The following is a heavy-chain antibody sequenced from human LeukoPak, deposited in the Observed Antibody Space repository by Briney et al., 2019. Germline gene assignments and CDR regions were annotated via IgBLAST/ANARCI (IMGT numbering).Heavy chain of an antibody. D-gene: IGHD6-19*01. V-gene: IGHV4-59*08. CDR3: AMSGIAVAGIRVFDY. Sequence: PSETLSLTCAASGGSISSYYWSWIRQPPGKGLEWIGYIYYSGSTNYNPSLKSRVTISVDTSKNQFSLKLSSVTAADTAVYYCAMSGIAVAGIRVFDYWGQGTLVTVSS. J-gene: IGHJ4*02. CDR2: IYYSGST. CDR1: GGSISSYY.